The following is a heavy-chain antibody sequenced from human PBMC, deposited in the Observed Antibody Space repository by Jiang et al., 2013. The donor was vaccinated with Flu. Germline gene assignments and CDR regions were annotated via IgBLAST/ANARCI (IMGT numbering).Heavy chain of an antibody. CDR1: GYSFTSYW. D-gene: IGHD2-2*01. J-gene: IGHJ3*02. CDR3: ARGDCSSTSCYHDAFDI. CDR2: IYPGDSDT. Sequence: GAEVKKPGESLRISCKGSGYSFTSYWIGWVRQMPGKGLEWMGIIYPGDSDTRYSPSFQGQVTISADKSISTAYLQWSSLKASDTAMYYCARGDCSSTSCYHDAFDIWGQGTMVTVSS. V-gene: IGHV5-51*01.